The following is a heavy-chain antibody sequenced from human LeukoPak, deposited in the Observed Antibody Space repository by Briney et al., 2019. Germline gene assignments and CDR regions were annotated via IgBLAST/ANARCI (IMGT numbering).Heavy chain of an antibody. V-gene: IGHV3-7*01. CDR3: ARETRGSYVPGLDS. Sequence: PGGSLRLSCAASGFSLSNYWISWVRQAPGKGLEWVANIKLDGGEKYYVNSVKGRFTISRDNAKNSLNLQMNSLRAEDTAVYYCARETRGSYVPGLDSWGQGTLVTVSS. J-gene: IGHJ4*02. CDR1: GFSLSNYW. D-gene: IGHD1-26*01. CDR2: IKLDGGEK.